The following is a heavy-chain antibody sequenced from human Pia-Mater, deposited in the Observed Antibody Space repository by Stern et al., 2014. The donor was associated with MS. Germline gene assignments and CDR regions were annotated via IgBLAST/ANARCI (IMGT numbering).Heavy chain of an antibody. D-gene: IGHD5-18*01. CDR1: GITFSHSV. V-gene: IGHV1-58*02. J-gene: IGHJ5*02. Sequence: MQLVESGPEVKKPGTSVKVSCKASGITFSHSVIQWLRQARGQRPEWIGWVVVFNGDVNYAPRFQERVTITRDMSTSTVYMELRSLKSEDTAIYYCASERYTYYDDQRPPGGFDPWGQGTLVTVSS. CDR3: ASERYTYYDDQRPPGGFDP. CDR2: VVVFNGDV.